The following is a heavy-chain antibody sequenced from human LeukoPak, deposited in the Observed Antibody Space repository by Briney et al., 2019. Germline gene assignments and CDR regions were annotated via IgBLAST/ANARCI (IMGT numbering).Heavy chain of an antibody. CDR1: GGTFSSYT. CDR2: IIPILGIA. J-gene: IGHJ5*02. Sequence: SVKVSCKASGGTFSSYTISWVRQAPGQGLEWMGGIIPILGIAKYAQKFQGRVTITADKSTSTAYLEMSSLRSEDTAVYYCARDYGDSSGYYLGNWFDPWGQGTLVTVSS. V-gene: IGHV1-69*10. CDR3: ARDYGDSSGYYLGNWFDP. D-gene: IGHD3-22*01.